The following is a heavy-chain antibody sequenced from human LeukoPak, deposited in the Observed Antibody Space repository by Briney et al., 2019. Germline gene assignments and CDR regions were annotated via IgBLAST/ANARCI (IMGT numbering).Heavy chain of an antibody. CDR1: GFTFSSYA. CDR2: ISYDGSNK. J-gene: IGHJ3*02. Sequence: GRSLRLSCAASGFTFSSYAMHWVRQAPGKGLEWVAVISYDGSNKYHADSVKGRFTISRDNSKNTLYLQMNSLRAEDTAVYYCARDLLMVRGVIMGGMGPFDIWGQGTMVTVSS. CDR3: ARDLLMVRGVIMGGMGPFDI. V-gene: IGHV3-30*04. D-gene: IGHD3-10*01.